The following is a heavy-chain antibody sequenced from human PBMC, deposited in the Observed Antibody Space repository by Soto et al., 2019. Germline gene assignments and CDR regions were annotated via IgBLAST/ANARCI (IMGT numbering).Heavy chain of an antibody. CDR2: ISGSGGIT. CDR3: AKGGVGAILFS. J-gene: IGHJ4*02. D-gene: IGHD1-26*01. CDR1: GFTFSIYA. V-gene: IGHV3-23*01. Sequence: GGSLRLSCAASGFTFSIYAMSWGRQAPVTGLEWVSAISGSGGITYYADSVKGRFTISRDNSKNTLYLQMNSLRAEATAVYSCAKGGVGAILFSWRQGTLVTAST.